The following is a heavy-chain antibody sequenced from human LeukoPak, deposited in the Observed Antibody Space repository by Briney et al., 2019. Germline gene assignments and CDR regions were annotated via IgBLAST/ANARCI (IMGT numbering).Heavy chain of an antibody. CDR2: ISGSASST. Sequence: GGSLRLSCAASGFTFTNYAMSWVRQAPGKGLQWVSSISGSASSTYYADSVQGRFIISRDDSKNTLYLQMNSLRAEDTAVYYCARGAPYYYDSSGYYYPFDYWGQGTLVTVSS. J-gene: IGHJ4*02. V-gene: IGHV3-23*01. D-gene: IGHD3-22*01. CDR3: ARGAPYYYDSSGYYYPFDY. CDR1: GFTFTNYA.